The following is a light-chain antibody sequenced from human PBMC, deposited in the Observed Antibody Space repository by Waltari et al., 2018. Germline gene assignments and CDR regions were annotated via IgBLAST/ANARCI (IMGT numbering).Light chain of an antibody. CDR3: QQSHTMLYT. J-gene: IGKJ2*01. CDR1: QSIDTF. Sequence: DIQMAQSPPSLSASVGDRGTITCRASQSIDTFLNWYQQRPGKAPKVLIYGATTLQSGVPSRFSGSGSGTHFTLTISSLQPDDFATYFCQQSHTMLYTFGQGTKLEIK. V-gene: IGKV1-39*01. CDR2: GAT.